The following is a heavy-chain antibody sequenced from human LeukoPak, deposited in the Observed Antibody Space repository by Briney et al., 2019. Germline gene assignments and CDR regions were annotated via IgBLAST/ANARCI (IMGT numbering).Heavy chain of an antibody. Sequence: SVKVSCKASGGTFSSYAISWVRQAPGQGLEWMGGIIPIFGTANYAQKFQGRVTITAAKSTSTAYMELSSLRSEDTAVYYCARDPTYYYGSGRSPYGMDVWGKGTTVTVSS. CDR1: GGTFSSYA. J-gene: IGHJ6*04. CDR3: ARDPTYYYGSGRSPYGMDV. V-gene: IGHV1-69*06. CDR2: IIPIFGTA. D-gene: IGHD3-10*01.